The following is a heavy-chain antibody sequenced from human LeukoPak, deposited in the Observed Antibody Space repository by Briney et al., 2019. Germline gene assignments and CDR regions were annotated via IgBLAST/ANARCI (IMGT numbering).Heavy chain of an antibody. CDR3: ARERKATVTLTVPLSRPKRGGYMDV. CDR1: GGPFSGYF. CDR2: IHNSGTT. J-gene: IGHJ6*03. V-gene: IGHV4-34*01. D-gene: IGHD5-24*01. Sequence: SETLSLTCAVSGGPFSGYFWSWIRQSSGKGLEWIGEIHNSGTTNYYPSLNSRVTISEDTSKNQFYLNLSSVTAAATAVYYCARERKATVTLTVPLSRPKRGGYMDVWGTGTTVAVS.